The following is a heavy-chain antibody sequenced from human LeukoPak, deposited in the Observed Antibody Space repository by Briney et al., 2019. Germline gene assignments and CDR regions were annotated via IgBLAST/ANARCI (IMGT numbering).Heavy chain of an antibody. J-gene: IGHJ5*02. V-gene: IGHV1-69*06. D-gene: IGHD3-10*01. Sequence: SVKVSCKASGGTFSSYAISWVRQAPGQGLEWMGGIIPIFGTANYAQKFQGRVTITADKSTSTAYMELRSLRSDDTAVYYCARTSYYYGSGSLGNWFDPWGQGTLVTVSS. CDR1: GGTFSSYA. CDR2: IIPIFGTA. CDR3: ARTSYYYGSGSLGNWFDP.